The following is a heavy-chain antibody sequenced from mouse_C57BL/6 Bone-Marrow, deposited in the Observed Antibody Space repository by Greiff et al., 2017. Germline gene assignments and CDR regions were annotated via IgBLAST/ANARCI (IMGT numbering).Heavy chain of an antibody. CDR3: AREGSGSSFLDY. V-gene: IGHV1-4*01. CDR1: GYTFTSYT. Sequence: VQLQQSGAELARPGASVKMSCKASGYTFTSYTMHWVKQRPGQGLEWIGYINPSSGYTKYNQKFKDKATLTADKSSSTAYMQLSSLTSEDSAVYYCAREGSGSSFLDYWGQGTTLTVSS. CDR2: INPSSGYT. D-gene: IGHD1-1*01. J-gene: IGHJ2*01.